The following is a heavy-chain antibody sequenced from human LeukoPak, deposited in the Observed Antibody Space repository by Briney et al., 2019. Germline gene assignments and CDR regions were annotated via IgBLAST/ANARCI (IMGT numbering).Heavy chain of an antibody. CDR2: IDTSGHST. CDR3: AKDGANYDSSGYYSYYFDY. D-gene: IGHD3-22*01. CDR1: GFTFSSYA. J-gene: IGHJ4*02. V-gene: IGHV3-23*01. Sequence: GGSLRLSCAASGFTFSSYAMSWVRQAPGKGPEWVSGIDTSGHSTYYADSVKGRFTISRDNSKNTLYLQMNSLRAEDTAVYYCAKDGANYDSSGYYSYYFDYWGQGTLVTVSS.